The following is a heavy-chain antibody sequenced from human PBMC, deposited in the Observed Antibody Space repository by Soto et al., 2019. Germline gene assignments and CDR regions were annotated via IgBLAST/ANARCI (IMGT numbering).Heavy chain of an antibody. CDR1: GFTFSSYA. J-gene: IGHJ6*02. Sequence: EVQLLESGGGLVQPGGSLRLSCAASGFTFSSYAMSWVRQAPGKGLEWVSAISGSGGSTYYADSVKGRLTISRDNSKNTLYLQMNSLRAEDTAVYYCAKSPSIVLGVAATSGYYGMDVWCQGTTVTVA. V-gene: IGHV3-23*01. D-gene: IGHD2-15*01. CDR3: AKSPSIVLGVAATSGYYGMDV. CDR2: ISGSGGST.